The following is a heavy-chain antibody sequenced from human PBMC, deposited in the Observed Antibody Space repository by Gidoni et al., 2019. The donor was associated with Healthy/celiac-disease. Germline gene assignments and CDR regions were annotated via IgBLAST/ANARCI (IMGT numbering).Heavy chain of an antibody. CDR1: GFTFSNAW. J-gene: IGHJ4*02. Sequence: EVQLVESGGGWVKPGGSLRLSCAAAGFTFSNAWMSWVRQAPGKGLEWVGRIKSKPDGGTTDYAAPVKGRFTISRDDSKNTLYLQMNSLKTEDTAVYYCTTITIFWGENWGQGTLVTVSS. D-gene: IGHD3-9*01. CDR2: IKSKPDGGTT. CDR3: TTITIFWGEN. V-gene: IGHV3-15*01.